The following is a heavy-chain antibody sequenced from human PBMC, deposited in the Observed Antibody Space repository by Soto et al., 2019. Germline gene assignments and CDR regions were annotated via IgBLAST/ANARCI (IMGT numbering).Heavy chain of an antibody. D-gene: IGHD3-10*02. J-gene: IGHJ6*02. V-gene: IGHV3-48*03. CDR1: GFTFSSYE. CDR3: ARDEAHKMFAYYYGMDV. Sequence: GGSLSLSCAASGFTFSSYEMNWVRQAPGKGLERVSYSSSSGSTIYYADSVKGRLTNSRDNAKNSLYLQMNSLRAEDTAVYYCARDEAHKMFAYYYGMDVWGQGTTVTVSS. CDR2: SSSSGSTI.